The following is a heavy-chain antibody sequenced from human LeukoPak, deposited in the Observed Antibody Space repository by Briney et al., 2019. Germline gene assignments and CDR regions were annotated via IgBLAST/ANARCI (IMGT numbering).Heavy chain of an antibody. CDR3: ASGPSYSGSNEYFDS. Sequence: ASVKVSCKASGYTFSSYTMNWLRQAPGQGLEWMGWINTNTGNPTYAQDYTGRFVFSLDTSVSTTYLQISRLKAEDTAVYYCASGPSYSGSNEYFDSWGQGTLVTVS. V-gene: IGHV7-4-1*02. CDR2: INTNTGNP. J-gene: IGHJ4*02. D-gene: IGHD1-26*01. CDR1: GYTFSSYT.